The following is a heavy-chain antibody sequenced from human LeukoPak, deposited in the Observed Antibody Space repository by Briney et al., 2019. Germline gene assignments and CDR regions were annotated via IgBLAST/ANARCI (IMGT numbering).Heavy chain of an antibody. CDR3: ARDRLTSGSHFFYY. Sequence: GGSLRLSCAASAFTFSDYSMNWVRQAPGKGLEWISYISGRSSTLYYADSVRGRFTISRDNVKNSMYLQMNSLRAEDTAVYYCARDRLTSGSHFFYYWGQGTLGTLSS. J-gene: IGHJ4*02. V-gene: IGHV3-48*01. D-gene: IGHD1-26*01. CDR2: ISGRSSTL. CDR1: AFTFSDYS.